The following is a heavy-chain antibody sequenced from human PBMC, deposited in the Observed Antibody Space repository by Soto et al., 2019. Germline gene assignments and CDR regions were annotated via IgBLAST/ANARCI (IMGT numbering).Heavy chain of an antibody. CDR3: AKSWRARIKGHFDY. CDR2: ISWNSGSI. V-gene: IGHV3-9*01. J-gene: IGHJ4*02. D-gene: IGHD5-12*01. CDR1: GFTFDDYA. Sequence: EVQLVESGGGLVQPGRSLRLSCAASGFTFDDYAMHWVRQAPGKGLEWVSGISWNSGSIGYADSVKGRFTISRDNAKNSLYLQMNSLRAEDTALYYCAKSWRARIKGHFDYWGQGTLVTVSS.